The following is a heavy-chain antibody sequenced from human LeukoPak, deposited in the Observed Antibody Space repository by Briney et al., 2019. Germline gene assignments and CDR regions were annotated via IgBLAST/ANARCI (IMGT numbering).Heavy chain of an antibody. CDR2: ISRRGNDV. CDR3: ARSNDHTNYGGRGYLDH. D-gene: IGHD3-16*01. V-gene: IGHV3-11*01. Sequence: GGSLRLSCAASGFTLNDYTMTWIRKAPGRGLKGVSSISRRGNDVYTADSVKGRLTISRDNAKDSVFLQINSLRVDDTAIYYCARSNDHTNYGGRGYLDHWGQGALVTVSS. CDR1: GFTLNDYT. J-gene: IGHJ4*02.